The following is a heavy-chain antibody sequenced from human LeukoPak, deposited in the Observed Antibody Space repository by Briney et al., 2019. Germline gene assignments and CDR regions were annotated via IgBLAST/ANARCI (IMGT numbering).Heavy chain of an antibody. J-gene: IGHJ4*02. CDR2: ISSSGSTI. CDR1: GFTFSDYY. Sequence: KAGGSLRLSCAASGFTFSDYYMSWIRQAPGKGLEWVSYISSSGSTIYYADSVKGRFTISRDNAKNSLYLQMNSLRAEDTAVYYCARDSPDVDIVATTPPFDYWGQGTLVTVSS. V-gene: IGHV3-11*04. D-gene: IGHD5-12*01. CDR3: ARDSPDVDIVATTPPFDY.